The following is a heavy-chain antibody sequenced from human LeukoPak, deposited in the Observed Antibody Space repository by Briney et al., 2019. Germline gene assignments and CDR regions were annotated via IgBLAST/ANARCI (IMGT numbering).Heavy chain of an antibody. Sequence: PGGSLRLSCAAPGFTFTNYAMSWVRQAPGKGLEWVSAIGGSGDNTYYADSVKGRFTISRENSKNTLSLQMNSLRAEDTAVYYCAKGVWNCGGDCYSTFDYWGQGTLVTVSS. CDR2: IGGSGDNT. V-gene: IGHV3-23*01. CDR1: GFTFTNYA. D-gene: IGHD2-21*02. J-gene: IGHJ4*02. CDR3: AKGVWNCGGDCYSTFDY.